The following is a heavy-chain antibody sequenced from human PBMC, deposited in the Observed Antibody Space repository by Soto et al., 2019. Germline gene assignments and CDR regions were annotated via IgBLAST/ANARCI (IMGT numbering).Heavy chain of an antibody. D-gene: IGHD3-10*01. CDR1: GGTFIRYA. V-gene: IGHV1-69*01. CDR3: AINYGSGSYSTPEFWYYGMDV. CDR2: IIPSFGTA. J-gene: IGHJ6*01. Sequence: QGQLVHSGADVKKPGSSVKVAGKASGGTFIRYAISWVRQAPGQGLEWMGGIIPSFGTANYAQKFQGRVTITADESTSTEYMERSSLRSEDTAVYYCAINYGSGSYSTPEFWYYGMDVLGQGTTVTVSS.